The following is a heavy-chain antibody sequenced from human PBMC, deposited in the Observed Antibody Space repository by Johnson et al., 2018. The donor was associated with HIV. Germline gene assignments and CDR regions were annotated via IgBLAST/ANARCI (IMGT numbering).Heavy chain of an antibody. CDR1: GFTFSSYW. J-gene: IGHJ3*02. V-gene: IGHV3-7*01. CDR3: AREGSWDAFDI. Sequence: VQLVESGGGVVQPGTSLRLSCTASGFTFSSYWMSWVRQAPGKGLEWVANIKQDGSEKYYVDSVKGRFTISRDNAKNSLYLQMNSLRAEDTAVYYCAREGSWDAFDIWGQGTMVTVSS. D-gene: IGHD6-13*01. CDR2: IKQDGSEK.